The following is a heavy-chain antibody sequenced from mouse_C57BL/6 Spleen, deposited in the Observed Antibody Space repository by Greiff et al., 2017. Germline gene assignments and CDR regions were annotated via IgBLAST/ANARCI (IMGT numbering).Heavy chain of an antibody. D-gene: IGHD1-1*02. CDR3: ARGGGNPYWYFDV. CDR2: FHPYNDDT. J-gene: IGHJ1*03. V-gene: IGHV1-47*01. Sequence: LQESGAELVKPGASVTMSCKASGYTFTTYPIEWMKQNHGKSLEWIGNFHPYNDDTKYNEKFKGKATLTVEKSSSTVYLELSRLTSDDSAVYYCARGGGNPYWYFDVWGTGTTVTVSS. CDR1: GYTFTTYP.